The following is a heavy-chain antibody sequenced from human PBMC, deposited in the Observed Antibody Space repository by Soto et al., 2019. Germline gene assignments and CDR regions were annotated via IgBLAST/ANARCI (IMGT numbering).Heavy chain of an antibody. J-gene: IGHJ4*02. D-gene: IGHD3-3*01. CDR1: GYTFTSYD. CDR2: MNPNSGNT. Sequence: ASVKVSCKASGYTFTSYDINWVRQATGQGLEWMGWMNPNSGNTGYAQKFQGRVTMTRITSISTAYMELSSLRSEETAVYYCARAPSRVRFLEWLLSLPTFGYRGQGTPFTVSS. V-gene: IGHV1-8*01. CDR3: ARAPSRVRFLEWLLSLPTFGY.